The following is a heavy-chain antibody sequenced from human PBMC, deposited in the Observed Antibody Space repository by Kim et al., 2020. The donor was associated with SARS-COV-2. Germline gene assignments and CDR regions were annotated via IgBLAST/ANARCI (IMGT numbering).Heavy chain of an antibody. CDR2: IQSGGNA. V-gene: IGHV3-53*01. Sequence: GGSLRLSCAASGFTVSSDYMSWARQAPGKGLEWVSLIQSGGNAYYADSVKGRFTISRDNYKNTLYLQMNNLRDEDTAVYYCARGMYGSWDWGQGTLVTVSS. CDR3: ARGMYGSWD. CDR1: GFTVSSDY. D-gene: IGHD6-13*01. J-gene: IGHJ1*01.